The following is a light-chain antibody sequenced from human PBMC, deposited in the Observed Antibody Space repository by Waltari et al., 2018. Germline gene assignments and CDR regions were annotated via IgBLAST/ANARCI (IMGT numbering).Light chain of an antibody. V-gene: IGKV1-39*01. J-gene: IGKJ2*01. CDR3: QQSHSTPYT. CDR1: QNITTY. CDR2: AAS. Sequence: DIQMTQSPSSLSAPVGDRVTITCRASQNITTYLNWYQQKPGKAPNLLIYAASNLQNGVPSRFSGSGSGTDFAVTISSLQPEDFSTYYCQQSHSTPYTFGQGTKLEI.